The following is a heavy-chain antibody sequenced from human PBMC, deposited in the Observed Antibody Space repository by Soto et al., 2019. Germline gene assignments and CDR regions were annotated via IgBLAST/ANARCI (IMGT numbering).Heavy chain of an antibody. J-gene: IGHJ3*02. CDR3: ASSVDSSGWHDAFNI. V-gene: IGHV4-30-2*01. CDR2: IYHSGTT. Sequence: TLSLTCSVSGESISSGGYSWSWVRQPPGGGLEWLGYIYHSGTTYSNPSLQSRLTMSVDRSKNEFSLNLSSVTAADTALYYCASSVDSSGWHDAFNIWGRGTLVTVS. CDR1: GESISSGGYS. D-gene: IGHD6-19*01.